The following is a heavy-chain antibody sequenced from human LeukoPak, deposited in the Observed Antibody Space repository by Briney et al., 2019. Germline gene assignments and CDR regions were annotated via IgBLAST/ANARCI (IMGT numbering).Heavy chain of an antibody. V-gene: IGHV3-48*03. Sequence: PGGSLRLSCAASGFTFSSYEMNWVRQAPGKGLEWVSYISSSGSTVYYADSVKGRFTISRDNAKNSLYLQMNSLRAEDTAVYYCARGVTTITTLDLFDYWGQGTLVTVSS. CDR2: ISSSGSTV. CDR1: GFTFSSYE. D-gene: IGHD4-11*01. J-gene: IGHJ4*02. CDR3: ARGVTTITTLDLFDY.